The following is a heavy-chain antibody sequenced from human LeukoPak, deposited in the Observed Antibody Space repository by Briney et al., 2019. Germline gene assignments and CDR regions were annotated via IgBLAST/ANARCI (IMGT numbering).Heavy chain of an antibody. J-gene: IGHJ5*02. D-gene: IGHD2-21*01. V-gene: IGHV1-8*03. Sequence: ASVKVSCKASGYTFTTYDINWVRQAAGQGFEWMGWMNPKSGDAGYADKFQGRVAITRDTYINTAYLELSALTSDDTAVYYCARGPFGNCGGGPCHFRDIDNWYDLWGQGTLVTVSS. CDR3: ARGPFGNCGGGPCHFRDIDNWYDL. CDR1: GYTFTTYD. CDR2: MNPKSGDA.